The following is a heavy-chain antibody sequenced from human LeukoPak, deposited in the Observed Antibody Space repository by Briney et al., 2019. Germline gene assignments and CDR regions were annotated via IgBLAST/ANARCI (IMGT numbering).Heavy chain of an antibody. CDR2: ISYDGSNK. V-gene: IGHV3-30-3*01. Sequence: GRSLRLSCAASGFTFSSYAMHWVRQAPGKGLEWVAVISYDGSNKYYADSVKGRFTISRDNSKNTLYLQMNSLRAEDTAVYYCAREYIAERRYYFDYWGQGTLVTVSS. CDR3: AREYIAERRYYFDY. J-gene: IGHJ4*02. D-gene: IGHD6-13*01. CDR1: GFTFSSYA.